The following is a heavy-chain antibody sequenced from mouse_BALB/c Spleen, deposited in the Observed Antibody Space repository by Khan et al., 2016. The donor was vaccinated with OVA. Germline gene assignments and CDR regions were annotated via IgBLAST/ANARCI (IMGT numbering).Heavy chain of an antibody. CDR3: ARVYVGDFDY. V-gene: IGHV3-2*02. J-gene: IGHJ2*01. CDR2: ISYSGNT. CDR1: GYSITSDYA. Sequence: EVKLLESGPGLVKPSQSLSLTCTVTGYSITSDYAWNWIRQFPGNKLEWMGFISYSGNTKYNPSLKSRISITRNTYKNQFFLQLNSVTTEDTATYYCARVYVGDFDYWGQGTTLTVSS. D-gene: IGHD1-1*01.